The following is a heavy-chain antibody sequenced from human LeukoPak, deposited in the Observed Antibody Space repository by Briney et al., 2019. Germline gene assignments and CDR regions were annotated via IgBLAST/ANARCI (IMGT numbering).Heavy chain of an antibody. CDR3: ARASAPRSWFDP. Sequence: ASVKVSCKTSGYIFTYYYIQWVRQAPGQGLEWMGIVNPSGGGTTYAQKFQGRVTMTRDMSTGTVYMELSSLRSEDTAMYYCARASAPRSWFDPWGQGTLVTVSS. CDR1: GYIFTYYY. V-gene: IGHV1-46*01. D-gene: IGHD6-13*01. CDR2: VNPSGGGT. J-gene: IGHJ5*02.